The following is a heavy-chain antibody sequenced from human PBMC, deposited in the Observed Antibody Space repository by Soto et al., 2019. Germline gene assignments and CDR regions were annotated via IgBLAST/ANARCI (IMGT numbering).Heavy chain of an antibody. CDR3: ARDTGEASSWVYYYYGMDV. D-gene: IGHD6-13*01. J-gene: IGHJ6*02. Sequence: PSETISLTCTVSCGSISSGSYYWSWIRQHPGKGLEWIGYISYSGSAYYNLSLKSRVTIAVXTSKNQFSLKLSSVTAAETAVYYCARDTGEASSWVYYYYGMDVWGQGTTVTVSS. CDR1: CGSISSGSYY. V-gene: IGHV4-31*03. CDR2: ISYSGSA.